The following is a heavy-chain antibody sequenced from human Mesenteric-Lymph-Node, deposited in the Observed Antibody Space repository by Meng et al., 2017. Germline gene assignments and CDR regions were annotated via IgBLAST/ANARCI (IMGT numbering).Heavy chain of an antibody. J-gene: IGHJ5*02. V-gene: IGHV1-18*01. D-gene: IGHD3-9*01. CDR2: ISGYNGNT. Sequence: QVQLVQSGAEVKKPGAPVKSFCKASGSTFTRYGISWVRQAPGQGLEWMGWISGYNGNTNYAQKLQGRVTMTTDTSTSAAYMELRSLRSDDTAVYYCARDTLYYDILTGYSPTNWFDPWGQGTLVTVSS. CDR1: GSTFTRYG. CDR3: ARDTLYYDILTGYSPTNWFDP.